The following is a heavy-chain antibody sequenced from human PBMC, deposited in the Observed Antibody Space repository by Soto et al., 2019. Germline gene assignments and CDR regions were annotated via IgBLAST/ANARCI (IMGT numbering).Heavy chain of an antibody. CDR3: ARDCSSTSCPPREEYNWFDP. J-gene: IGHJ5*02. Sequence: GASVKVSCKASGGTFSSYTISWVRQAPGQGLEWMGRIIPILGIANYAQKFQGRVTITADKSTSTAYMELSSPRSEDTAVYYCARDCSSTSCPPREEYNWFDPWGQGTLVTVSS. CDR2: IIPILGIA. CDR1: GGTFSSYT. V-gene: IGHV1-69*04. D-gene: IGHD2-2*01.